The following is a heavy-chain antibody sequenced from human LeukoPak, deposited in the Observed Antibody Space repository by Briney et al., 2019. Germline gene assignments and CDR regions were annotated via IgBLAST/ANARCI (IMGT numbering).Heavy chain of an antibody. CDR3: ARMTTTGTTSDY. D-gene: IGHD1-1*01. Sequence: ASVKVSCKASGYTFTGYYMHWVRQAPGQGLEWMGWINPNSGGTNYAQKFQGRVTMTRDTSISTAYMELSRPRSDDTAVYYCARMTTTGTTSDYWGQGTLVTVSS. CDR2: INPNSGGT. V-gene: IGHV1-2*02. CDR1: GYTFTGYY. J-gene: IGHJ4*02.